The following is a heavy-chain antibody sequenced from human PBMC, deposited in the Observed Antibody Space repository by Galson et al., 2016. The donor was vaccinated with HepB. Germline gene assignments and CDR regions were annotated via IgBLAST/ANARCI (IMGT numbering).Heavy chain of an antibody. CDR2: IWYDGSNK. CDR1: GFTFSNYG. Sequence: SLRLSCAASGFTFSNYGMHWVRQAPGKGLEWVAVIWYDGSNKYYVDSVKGRFTISRDNSKNTLYLQMNSLRAEDTAVDYCARDFGMATVGFDYWGQGTLVTVSS. D-gene: IGHD5-24*01. J-gene: IGHJ4*02. V-gene: IGHV3-33*01. CDR3: ARDFGMATVGFDY.